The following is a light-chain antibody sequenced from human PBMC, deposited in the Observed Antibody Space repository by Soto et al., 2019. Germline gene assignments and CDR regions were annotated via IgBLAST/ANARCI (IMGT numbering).Light chain of an antibody. CDR1: QSVSSGY. J-gene: IGKJ3*01. V-gene: IGKV3-20*01. CDR3: QQFNKWPPV. CDR2: GAS. Sequence: EIVLTQSPGTLSLSPGERATLSCRASQSVSSGYLAWYQQKPGQAPRLLIYGASSRATGIPDRFSGSGSGTDFTLTISSLQSDDFAVYYCQQFNKWPPVFGPGTKVDIK.